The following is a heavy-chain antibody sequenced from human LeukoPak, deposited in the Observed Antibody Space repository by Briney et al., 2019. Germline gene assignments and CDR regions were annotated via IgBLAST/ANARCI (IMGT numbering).Heavy chain of an antibody. D-gene: IGHD6-13*01. J-gene: IGHJ3*02. CDR3: AILPSGYSSSWYYDAFDI. CDR2: INSDGSST. V-gene: IGHV3-74*01. CDR1: GFTFSSYW. Sequence: GGSLRLSCAASGFTFSSYWMHWVRQAPGKGLVWVSRINSDGSSTSYADSVKGRFTISRDNAKNTLYLQMNSLRAEDTAVYYCAILPSGYSSSWYYDAFDIWGQGTMVTVSS.